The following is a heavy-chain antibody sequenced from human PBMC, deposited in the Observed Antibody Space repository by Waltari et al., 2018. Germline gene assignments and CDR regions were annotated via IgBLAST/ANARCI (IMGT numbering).Heavy chain of an antibody. Sequence: QVQLQQWGAGLLKPSETLSLTCAVYGGSFSGYYWSWIRQPPGKGLEWIGEINHSGSTNYNPSLKSRVTISVDTSKNQFSLRLSSVTAADTAVYYCAREGYSSSWTGFDYWGQGTLVTVSS. CDR2: INHSGST. J-gene: IGHJ4*02. D-gene: IGHD6-13*01. CDR1: GGSFSGYY. V-gene: IGHV4-34*01. CDR3: AREGYSSSWTGFDY.